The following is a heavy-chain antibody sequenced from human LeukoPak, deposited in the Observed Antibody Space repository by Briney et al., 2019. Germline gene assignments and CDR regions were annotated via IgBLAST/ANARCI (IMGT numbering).Heavy chain of an antibody. Sequence: GASVNVSFKASGYTFIGYYMHWVRQAPGQGLEWMGWINPNSGDTNYSHKFQGRVTMTRDTSFSTAYMELSRLRSDDTALYYCARGLTDWGTYQVPDYWGQGTLVTVSS. V-gene: IGHV1-2*07. CDR3: ARGLTDWGTYQVPDY. CDR1: GYTFIGYY. CDR2: INPNSGDT. D-gene: IGHD3-16*02. J-gene: IGHJ4*02.